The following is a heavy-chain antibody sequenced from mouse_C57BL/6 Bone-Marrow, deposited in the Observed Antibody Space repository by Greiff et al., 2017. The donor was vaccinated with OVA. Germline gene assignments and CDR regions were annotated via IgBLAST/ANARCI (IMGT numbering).Heavy chain of an antibody. Sequence: QVQLQQPGAELVRPGTSVKLSCKASGYTFTSYWMHWVKQRPGQGLEWIGVIDPSDSYTNYNQKFKGKATLTVDTSSSTAYMQLSSLTSEDSAVYYCASWDYFDYWAKAPLSQSPQ. CDR1: GYTFTSYW. J-gene: IGHJ2*01. CDR2: IDPSDSYT. V-gene: IGHV1-59*01. CDR3: ASWDYFDY. D-gene: IGHD4-1*01.